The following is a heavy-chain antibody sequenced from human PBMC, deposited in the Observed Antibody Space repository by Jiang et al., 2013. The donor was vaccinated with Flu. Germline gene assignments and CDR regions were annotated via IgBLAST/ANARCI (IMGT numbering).Heavy chain of an antibody. CDR1: GYTFTGYY. D-gene: IGHD1-1*01. J-gene: IGHJ6*02. CDR3: ARDGRRSYYYGMDV. V-gene: IGHV1-2*06. CDR2: INPNSGGT. Sequence: SCKASGYTFTGYYMHWVRQAPGQGLEWMGRINPNSGGTNYAQKFQGRVTMTRDTSISTAYMELSRLRSDDTAVYYCARDGRRSYYYGMDVVGPKGPRSPSP.